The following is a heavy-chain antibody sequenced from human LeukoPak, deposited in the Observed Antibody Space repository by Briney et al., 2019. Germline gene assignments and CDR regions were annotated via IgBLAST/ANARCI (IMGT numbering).Heavy chain of an antibody. CDR1: GGSIINHY. CDR3: AKDVRYASGWSTPES. CDR2: IYSSGSA. J-gene: IGHJ5*02. V-gene: IGHV4-4*07. D-gene: IGHD6-19*01. Sequence: PSETLSLTCTVSGGSIINHYWSWIRQPAGKGLEWIGRIYSSGSANYSPSLKSRVSMSIDTSKNHFSLNLTSVTAADTALYFCAKDVRYASGWSTPESWGQGTLVTVSS.